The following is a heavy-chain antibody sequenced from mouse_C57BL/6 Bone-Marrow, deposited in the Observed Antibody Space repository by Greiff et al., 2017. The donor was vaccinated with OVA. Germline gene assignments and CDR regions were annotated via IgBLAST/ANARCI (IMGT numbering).Heavy chain of an antibody. CDR1: GFTFSSYG. V-gene: IGHV5-6*01. J-gene: IGHJ3*01. CDR2: ISSGGSYT. Sequence: EVKLMESGGDLVKPGGSLKLSCAASGFTFSSYGMSWVRQTPDKRLEWVATISSGGSYTYYPDSVKGRFTISRDNAKNSLYRQMSSLKSEDTAMYYCARHINGSSPFAYWGQETLVTVSA. D-gene: IGHD1-1*01. CDR3: ARHINGSSPFAY.